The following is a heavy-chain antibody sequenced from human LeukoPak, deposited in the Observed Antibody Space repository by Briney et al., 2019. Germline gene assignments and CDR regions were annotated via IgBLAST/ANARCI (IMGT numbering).Heavy chain of an antibody. CDR2: VSAYNGNT. D-gene: IGHD3-3*01. V-gene: IGHV1-18*01. CDR1: GYTFTNFA. J-gene: IGHJ4*02. CDR3: ARGEGIFFDY. Sequence: VSVTVSCXASGYTFTNFAISWVRQAPGQGLEWMGWVSAYNGNTNYAQKFQGRVSMTTDTSTSTAYMDLRSLRSDDTAVYYCARGEGIFFDYWGQGTLVTVSS.